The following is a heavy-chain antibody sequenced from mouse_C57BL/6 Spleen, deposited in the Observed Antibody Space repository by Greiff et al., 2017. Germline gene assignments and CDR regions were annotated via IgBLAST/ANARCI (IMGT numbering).Heavy chain of an antibody. CDR1: GYSFTSYY. J-gene: IGHJ4*01. CDR3: ALLRLCDIDY. Sequence: QVQLQQSGPELVKPGASVKISCKASGYSFTSYYIHWVKQRPGQGLEWIGWIYPGSGNTKYNEKFKGKATLTADTSSSTDYMQLSSLTSEASAVYYCALLRLCDIDYWGQGTSVTVSS. V-gene: IGHV1-66*01. D-gene: IGHD1-1*01. CDR2: IYPGSGNT.